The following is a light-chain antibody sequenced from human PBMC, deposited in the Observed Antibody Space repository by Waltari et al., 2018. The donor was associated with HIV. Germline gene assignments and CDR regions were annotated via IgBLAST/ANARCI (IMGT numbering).Light chain of an antibody. V-gene: IGLV1-47*01. J-gene: IGLJ2*01. CDR3: STWEDKMSGVI. CDR1: IHNIGNNY. Sequence: SVLTQPPSTSGTPGQRVTISSYGCIHNIGNNYVYWYQHLPGTAPKHLFETNNRRPSGLPDRFSRAKSDTSASLAISGLRSEDESDYYFSTWEDKMSGVIFRGVTKLTVL. CDR2: TNN.